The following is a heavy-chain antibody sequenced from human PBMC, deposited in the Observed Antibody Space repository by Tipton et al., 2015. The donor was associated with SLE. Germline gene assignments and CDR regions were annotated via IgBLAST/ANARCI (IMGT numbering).Heavy chain of an antibody. V-gene: IGHV3-11*06. D-gene: IGHD2-21*02. J-gene: IGHJ4*02. CDR1: GFTFSDYY. Sequence: SLRLSCAASGFTFSDYYMSWIRQAPGKGLEWVSYISSSSSYTNYADSVKGRFTISRDNAKNSLYLQMNSLRAEDTAVYYCARYGVVTAIFDYWGQGTLVTVSS. CDR2: ISSSSSYT. CDR3: ARYGVVTAIFDY.